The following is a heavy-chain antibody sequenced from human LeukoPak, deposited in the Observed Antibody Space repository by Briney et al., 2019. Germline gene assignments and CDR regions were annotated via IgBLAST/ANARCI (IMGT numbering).Heavy chain of an antibody. CDR2: INPIFRTS. CDR3: ARGGGIFGVLTTAHYYGMDV. J-gene: IGHJ6*02. CDR1: GGTFRSSA. D-gene: IGHD3-3*01. Sequence: SVKVSCKASGGTFRSSAISWVRQAPGQGLEWMGGINPIFRTSNYAQRFEGKVTITADESTSTAYMELSSLKSEDTAVYYCARGGGIFGVLTTAHYYGMDVWGQGTTVIVAS. V-gene: IGHV1-69*13.